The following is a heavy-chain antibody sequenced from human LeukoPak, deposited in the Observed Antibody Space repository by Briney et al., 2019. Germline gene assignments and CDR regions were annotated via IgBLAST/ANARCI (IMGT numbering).Heavy chain of an antibody. CDR2: IYYSGTT. J-gene: IGHJ4*02. Sequence: SETLSLTCTVSGGSLSSGGYYWTWIRQHPGKGLEWIGYIYYSGTTQYNPSLKSRVTISVDTSKNQFSLRLSSVTAADTAVYYCTSLYCTNGVCYDYWGQGTLVTVSS. V-gene: IGHV4-31*03. CDR3: TSLYCTNGVCYDY. CDR1: GGSLSSGGYY. D-gene: IGHD2-8*01.